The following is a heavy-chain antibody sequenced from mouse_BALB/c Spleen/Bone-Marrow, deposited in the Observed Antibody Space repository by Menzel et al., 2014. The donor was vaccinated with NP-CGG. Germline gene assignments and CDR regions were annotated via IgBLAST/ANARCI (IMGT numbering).Heavy chain of an antibody. Sequence: VQLQQSGAELVRPGASVTLSCQASGYTFTDYEMHWVKQTPVHGLEWIGGIDTETGGTAYSPNFTGKTTLTADKSSSTAYMELRSLTSEDSAVYYCPRGGPYGNSAWFPYRGQGTLVTVSA. D-gene: IGHD2-1*01. CDR2: IDTETGGT. CDR1: GYTFTDYE. J-gene: IGHJ3*01. CDR3: PRGGPYGNSAWFPY. V-gene: IGHV1-15*01.